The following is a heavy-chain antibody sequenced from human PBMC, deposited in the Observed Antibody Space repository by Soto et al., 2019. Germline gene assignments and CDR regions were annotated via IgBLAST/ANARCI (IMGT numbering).Heavy chain of an antibody. D-gene: IGHD6-6*01. V-gene: IGHV1-69*13. CDR1: GGTFSSYA. Sequence: SVKVSCKASGGTFSSYAISWVRQAPGQGLEWMGGIIPIFGTANYAQKFQGRVTITADESTSTAYMELSSLRSEDTAVYYCARGSLISSSAPRYYYYYGMDVWGQGTTVTVSS. J-gene: IGHJ6*02. CDR3: ARGSLISSSAPRYYYYYGMDV. CDR2: IIPIFGTA.